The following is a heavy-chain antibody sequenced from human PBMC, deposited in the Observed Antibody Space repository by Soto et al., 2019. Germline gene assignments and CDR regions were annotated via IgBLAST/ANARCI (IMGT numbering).Heavy chain of an antibody. CDR2: IIPVFGTT. J-gene: IGHJ6*02. Sequence: QVQLVQSGAEVKKPGSSVKVFCKASGGTFSNYTIRWVRQAPGQGLEWMGGIIPVFGTTDYEQKFQGRVTITAEGSTSTAYITLSSLRSADTAVYYCARSSPYIVVRKPTGNQDYYGMDVWGQGPTVTVSS. CDR1: GGTFSNYT. CDR3: ARSSPYIVVRKPTGNQDYYGMDV. V-gene: IGHV1-69*01. D-gene: IGHD2-2*01.